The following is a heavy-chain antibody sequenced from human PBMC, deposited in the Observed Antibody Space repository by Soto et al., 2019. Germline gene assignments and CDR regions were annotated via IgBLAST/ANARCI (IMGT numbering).Heavy chain of an antibody. J-gene: IGHJ3*02. CDR2: IIPIFGTA. CDR1: GVTFSSYA. V-gene: IGHV1-69*13. D-gene: IGHD3-22*01. CDR3: ASYHYYDSSGYPVAAFDI. Sequence: GASVKVSCKASGVTFSSYAISWVRQAPGQGLEWMGGIIPIFGTANYAQKFQGRVTITADESTSTAYMELSSLRSEDTAVYYCASYHYYDSSGYPVAAFDIWGQGTMVTVSS.